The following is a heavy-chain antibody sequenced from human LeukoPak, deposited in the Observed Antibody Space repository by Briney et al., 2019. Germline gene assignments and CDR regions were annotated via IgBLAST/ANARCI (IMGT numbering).Heavy chain of an antibody. CDR1: GYTFTSYD. CDR2: MNPNSGNT. Sequence: ASGTVSFKSCGYTFTSYDIKWMRQATGQGLEWMGWMNPNSGNTGYAQQCQGRVTVTRNNSISTPYMELSSLRSEDTAVYYCAREASAALPVYYYYGIDVWGQGTTVTVSS. D-gene: IGHD2-2*01. CDR3: AREASAALPVYYYYGIDV. V-gene: IGHV1-8*01. J-gene: IGHJ6*02.